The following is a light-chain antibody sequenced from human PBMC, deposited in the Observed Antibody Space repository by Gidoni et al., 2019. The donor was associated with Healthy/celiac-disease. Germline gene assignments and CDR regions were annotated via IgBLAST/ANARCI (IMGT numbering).Light chain of an antibody. Sequence: SYELTQPPSVSVSPGQTARITCPADALPNQYAYWYQQKPGQAPVLVIYKDSERPSGIPERFSGSSSGTTVTLTISGVQAEDEADYYCQSADSSGTVVFGGGTKLTVL. CDR1: ALPNQY. CDR2: KDS. V-gene: IGLV3-25*03. J-gene: IGLJ2*01. CDR3: QSADSSGTVV.